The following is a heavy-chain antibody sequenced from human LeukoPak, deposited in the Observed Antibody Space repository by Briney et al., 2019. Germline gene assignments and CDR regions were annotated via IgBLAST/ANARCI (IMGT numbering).Heavy chain of an antibody. CDR2: IYHSGST. D-gene: IGHD2-15*01. Sequence: PSETLSFTCTVSGYSISSGYYWGWIRQPPGKGLEWIGSIYHSGSTYYNPSLKSRVTISVDTSKNQFSLKLSSVTAADTAVYYCARSVEGYCSGDNCYYYYYYMDVWGKGTTVTVSS. CDR3: ARSVEGYCSGDNCYYYYYYMDV. V-gene: IGHV4-38-2*02. CDR1: GYSISSGYY. J-gene: IGHJ6*03.